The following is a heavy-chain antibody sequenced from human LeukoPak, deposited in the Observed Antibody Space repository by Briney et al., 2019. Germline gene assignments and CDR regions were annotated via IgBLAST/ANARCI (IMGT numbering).Heavy chain of an antibody. V-gene: IGHV1-69*04. Sequence: GASVKVSCKASGGTFSSYAISWVRQAPGQGLEWMGRIIPILGIANYAQKFQGRVTITADKSTSTAYMELSSLRSEDTAVYYCASQDTAMVTVDYWGQGTLVTVSS. CDR3: ASQDTAMVTVDY. J-gene: IGHJ4*02. CDR1: GGTFSSYA. D-gene: IGHD5-18*01. CDR2: IIPILGIA.